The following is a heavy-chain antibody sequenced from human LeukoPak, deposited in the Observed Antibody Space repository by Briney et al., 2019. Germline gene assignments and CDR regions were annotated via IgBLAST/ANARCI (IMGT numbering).Heavy chain of an antibody. CDR1: GGTFSSYA. CDR2: IIPIFGTA. Sequence: SVKVSCKASGGTFSSYAISWVRQAPGQGLEWMGRIIPIFGTANYARKFQGRVTITTDESTSTAYMELSSLRSEDTAVYYCAREMTNNWNYGEKDAFDIWGQGTMVTVSS. CDR3: AREMTNNWNYGEKDAFDI. J-gene: IGHJ3*02. V-gene: IGHV1-69*05. D-gene: IGHD1-7*01.